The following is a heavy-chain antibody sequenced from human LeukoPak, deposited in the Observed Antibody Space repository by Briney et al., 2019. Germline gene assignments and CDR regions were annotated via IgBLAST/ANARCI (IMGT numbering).Heavy chain of an antibody. Sequence: ASVKVSCKASGYTFTGYYMHWVRQAPGQGLEWMGWINPNSGGTNYAQKFQGWVTMTRDTSISTAYMELGRLRSDDTAVYYCARDRGKGELLLDFDYWGQGTLVTVSS. CDR3: ARDRGKGELLLDFDY. CDR1: GYTFTGYY. D-gene: IGHD1-26*01. CDR2: INPNSGGT. J-gene: IGHJ4*02. V-gene: IGHV1-2*04.